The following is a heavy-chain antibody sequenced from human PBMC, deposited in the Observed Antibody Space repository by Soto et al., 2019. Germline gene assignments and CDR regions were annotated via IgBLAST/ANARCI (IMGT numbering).Heavy chain of an antibody. V-gene: IGHV4-61*05. Sequence: PSETLSLTCSVSGGSIGSNSYYFVWIPQPPGKGLEWMGYVYHSGSTNYTPSLKSRVTISEDTSKSQFSLKVNSMTAADTAVYYCARYRREAVAGYTLDNWGQGILVTVSS. D-gene: IGHD6-13*01. CDR1: GGSIGSNSYY. J-gene: IGHJ4*02. CDR3: ARYRREAVAGYTLDN. CDR2: VYHSGST.